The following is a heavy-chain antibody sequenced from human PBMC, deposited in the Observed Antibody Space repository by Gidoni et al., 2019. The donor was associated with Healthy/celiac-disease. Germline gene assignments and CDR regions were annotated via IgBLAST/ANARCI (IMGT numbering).Heavy chain of an antibody. CDR1: GFTFSSYA. V-gene: IGHV3-23*01. D-gene: IGHD1-26*01. Sequence: EVQLLESGGGLVQPGGSLRLSCAASGFTFSSYAMSWVRQAPGKGLEWVSAISGSGGSTYYADSVKGRFTISRDNSKNTLYLQMNSLRAEDTAVYYCAKDLGRTSGSYYTGGDYWGQGTLVTVSS. CDR3: AKDLGRTSGSYYTGGDY. CDR2: ISGSGGST. J-gene: IGHJ4*02.